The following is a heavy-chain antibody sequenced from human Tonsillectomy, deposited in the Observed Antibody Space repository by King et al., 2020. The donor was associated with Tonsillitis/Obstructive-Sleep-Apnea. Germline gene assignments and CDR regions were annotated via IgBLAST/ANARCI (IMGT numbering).Heavy chain of an antibody. J-gene: IGHJ4*02. V-gene: IGHV4-39*01. CDR2: IYYSGST. CDR1: GGPISSSSYY. CDR3: ARGDSYYYFDY. Sequence: QLQLQESGPGLVKPSETLSLTCTVSGGPISSSSYYWGWIRQPPGKGLEWIGSIYYSGSTYYNPSLKSRVTISVDTSKNQFSLKLSSVTAADTAVYYCARGDSYYYFDYWGQGTLVTVSS. D-gene: IGHD2-21*02.